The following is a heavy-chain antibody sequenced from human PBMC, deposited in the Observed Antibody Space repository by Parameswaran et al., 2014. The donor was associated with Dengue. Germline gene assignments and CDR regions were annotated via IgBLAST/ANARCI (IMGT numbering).Heavy chain of an antibody. CDR3: ARDSFPYSSSWYYYYYGMDV. Sequence: WVRQAPGQGLEWMGWINTNTGNPTYAQGFTGRFVFSLDTSVSTAYLQISSLKAEDTAVYYCARDSFPYSSSWYYYYYGMDVWGQGTTVTVS. D-gene: IGHD6-13*01. J-gene: IGHJ6*02. CDR2: INTNTGNP. V-gene: IGHV7-4-1*02.